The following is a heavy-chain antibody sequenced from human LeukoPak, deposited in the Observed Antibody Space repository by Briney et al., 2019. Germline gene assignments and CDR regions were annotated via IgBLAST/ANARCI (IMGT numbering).Heavy chain of an antibody. CDR1: GYTFTSYG. Sequence: ASVKVSCKASGYTFTSYGISWVRQAPGQGLEWMGWISAYNGNTNYAQKLQGRVTMTTDTSTSTAYMELRSLRSDDTAAYYCAREAAGSSSWFSEYYFDYWGQGTLVTVSS. V-gene: IGHV1-18*01. D-gene: IGHD6-13*01. CDR2: ISAYNGNT. J-gene: IGHJ4*02. CDR3: AREAAGSSSWFSEYYFDY.